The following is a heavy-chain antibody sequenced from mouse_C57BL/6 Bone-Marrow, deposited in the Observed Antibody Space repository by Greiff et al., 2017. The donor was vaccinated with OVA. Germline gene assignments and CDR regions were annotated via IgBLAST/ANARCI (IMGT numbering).Heavy chain of an antibody. Sequence: QVQLQQSGAELVRPGASVTLSCKASGYTFTDYEMHWVKQTPVHGLEWIGAIDPETGGTAYNQKFKGKAILTADKSSSTAYMELRNLTSEDSAVYYCTRGYSNYYAMDYWGQGTSVTVSS. CDR3: TRGYSNYYAMDY. CDR1: GYTFTDYE. D-gene: IGHD2-5*01. J-gene: IGHJ4*01. CDR2: IDPETGGT. V-gene: IGHV1-15*01.